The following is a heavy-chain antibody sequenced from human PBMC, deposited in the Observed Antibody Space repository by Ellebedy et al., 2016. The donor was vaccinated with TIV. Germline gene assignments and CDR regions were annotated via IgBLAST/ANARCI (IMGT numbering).Heavy chain of an antibody. CDR2: ISSSGSIM. CDR1: GFTFTPYA. Sequence: GGSLRLSCAASGFTFTPYAMNWVRQAPGKGLEWVSYISSSGSIMYYADSVKGRFTISRDNARNSLYLQMNSLRDEDTALYYCARSGSYYTDYWGQGTPVTISS. V-gene: IGHV3-48*02. J-gene: IGHJ4*02. CDR3: ARSGSYYTDY. D-gene: IGHD1-26*01.